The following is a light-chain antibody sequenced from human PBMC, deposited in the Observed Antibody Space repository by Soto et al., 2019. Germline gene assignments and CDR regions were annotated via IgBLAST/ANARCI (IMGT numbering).Light chain of an antibody. Sequence: EIVLTQSPATLSVSPGDRATLSCRASQSVSSDLAWFQQKPGQASRLLIYGASTRATGIPARFSGGGSGTEFTLTISSLQYEDFGIYFCQQYNNWPLTFGGAAQVEIK. CDR1: QSVSSD. CDR2: GAS. CDR3: QQYNNWPLT. J-gene: IGKJ4*01. V-gene: IGKV3-15*01.